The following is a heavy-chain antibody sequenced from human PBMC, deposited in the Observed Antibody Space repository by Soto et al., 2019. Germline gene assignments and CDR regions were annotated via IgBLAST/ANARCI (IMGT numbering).Heavy chain of an antibody. CDR3: ARGVRYNWNLATLYYYYMDV. V-gene: IGHV3-33*01. J-gene: IGHJ6*03. D-gene: IGHD1-7*01. CDR2: IWYDGSNK. CDR1: GFTFSSYG. Sequence: GGSLRLSCAASGFTFSSYGMHWVRQAPGKGLEWVAVIWYDGSNKYYADSVKGRFTISRDNSKNTLYLQMNCLRAEDTAVYYCARGVRYNWNLATLYYYYMDVWGKGTTVTVS.